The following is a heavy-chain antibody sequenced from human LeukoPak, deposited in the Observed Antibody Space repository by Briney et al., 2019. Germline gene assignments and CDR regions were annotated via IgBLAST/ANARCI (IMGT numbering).Heavy chain of an antibody. V-gene: IGHV3-33*01. J-gene: IGHJ4*02. Sequence: SGGSLRLSCTASGFTFSSYGMHWVRQAPGKGLEWVAVIWYDGSNKYYADSVKGRFTISRDNSKNTLYLQMNSLRAEDTALYYCARDERLSSGWYYFDYWGQGTLVTVSS. CDR1: GFTFSSYG. D-gene: IGHD6-19*01. CDR3: ARDERLSSGWYYFDY. CDR2: IWYDGSNK.